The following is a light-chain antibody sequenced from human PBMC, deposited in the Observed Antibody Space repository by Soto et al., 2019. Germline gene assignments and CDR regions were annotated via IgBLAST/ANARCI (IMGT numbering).Light chain of an antibody. V-gene: IGKV3-20*01. CDR3: QQFGTSSYS. Sequence: EIVLTQSPGTLSLSPGERATLSCRASQSLSSRSLAWYQQKPGQAPRLLIHGASSRATGIPDRFSGSGSGTDFTLPISRLEPEDFAVYYCQQFGTSSYSFGQGTKLEIK. CDR1: QSLSSRS. CDR2: GAS. J-gene: IGKJ2*03.